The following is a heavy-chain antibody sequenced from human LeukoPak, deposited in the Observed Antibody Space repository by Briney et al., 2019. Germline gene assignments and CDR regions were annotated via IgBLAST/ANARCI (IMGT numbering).Heavy chain of an antibody. CDR1: GCSFNTYY. CDR2: FYSSGST. CDR3: ARVRGIVATVTYFDD. V-gene: IGHV4-59*01. Sequence: PSETLSLTWTASGCSFNTYYWNWFRQPPGKGLEWIGSFYSSGSTNYNPSLKRGVTISADTSKNQYSMKISSVTAADTAVYYCARVRGIVATVTYFDDWGQGTLVTVSS. J-gene: IGHJ4*02. D-gene: IGHD5-12*01.